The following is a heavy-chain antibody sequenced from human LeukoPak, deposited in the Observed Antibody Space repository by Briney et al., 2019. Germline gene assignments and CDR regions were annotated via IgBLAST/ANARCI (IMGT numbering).Heavy chain of an antibody. J-gene: IGHJ4*02. D-gene: IGHD6-19*01. CDR2: ISYDGSNK. CDR1: GFTFNSYA. V-gene: IGHV3-30-3*01. Sequence: PGGSLRLSCAASGFTFNSYAIHWVRQAPGKGLEWVAIISYDGSNKYYADSVKGRFTISRDNSKNTLYLQMSSLRAEDTAVYYCARDGGTGWYYPDYWGQGTLVTVSS. CDR3: ARDGGTGWYYPDY.